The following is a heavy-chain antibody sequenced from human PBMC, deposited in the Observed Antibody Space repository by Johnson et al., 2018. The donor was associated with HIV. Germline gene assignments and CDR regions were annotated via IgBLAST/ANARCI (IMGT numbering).Heavy chain of an antibody. CDR2: ISYDGTNK. CDR1: GFTFSNYD. V-gene: IGHV3-30*18. J-gene: IGHJ3*02. Sequence: VQLVESGGGVVQPGRSLRLSCAASGFTFSNYDIHWVRQAPGKGLEWVAFISYDGTNKYYADSVKGRFTISRDNSKNTLYLQMNSLRAEDTAVYYCAKRYSGSLRDTFDIWGQWRLVTVSS. D-gene: IGHD1-26*01. CDR3: AKRYSGSLRDTFDI.